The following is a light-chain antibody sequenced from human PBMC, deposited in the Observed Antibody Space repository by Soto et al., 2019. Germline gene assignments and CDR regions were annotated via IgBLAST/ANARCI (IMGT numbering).Light chain of an antibody. V-gene: IGKV3-20*01. Sequence: EIVLTQSPGTLSLSPGERATLSCRASQSVSRSYLAWYKQKPGQAPRLLIYGASSRATGIPDRFSGSGSGTDFALTISRLEPEEFAVYYCQQYDNSRPYTLGQWTKLAIK. J-gene: IGKJ2*01. CDR2: GAS. CDR3: QQYDNSRPYT. CDR1: QSVSRSY.